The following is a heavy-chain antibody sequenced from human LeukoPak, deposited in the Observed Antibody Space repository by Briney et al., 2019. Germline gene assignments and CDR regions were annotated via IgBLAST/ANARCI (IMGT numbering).Heavy chain of an antibody. D-gene: IGHD4-11*01. CDR1: GYTFTGYY. Sequence: ASVKVSCKASGYTFTGYYMHWVRQAPGQGLEWMGWINPNSGGTNYAQKFQGRVTMTRDTSISTAYMELSRLRSDDTAVYYCARDRGRYINYVCDYWGQGALVTVSS. CDR3: ARDRGRYINYVCDY. CDR2: INPNSGGT. V-gene: IGHV1-2*02. J-gene: IGHJ4*01.